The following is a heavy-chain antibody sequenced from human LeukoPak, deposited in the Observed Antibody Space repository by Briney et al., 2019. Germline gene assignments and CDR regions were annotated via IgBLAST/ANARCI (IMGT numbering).Heavy chain of an antibody. CDR2: ISSSSSYI. Sequence: PGGSLRLSCAASGFTFSSYSMNWVRQAPGKGLEWVSSISSSSSYIYYADSVKGRFTISRDNAKNSLYLQMNSLRPEDTALYYCAKGFLYYYYGMDVWGQGTTVTVSS. CDR3: AKGFLYYYYGMDV. J-gene: IGHJ6*02. V-gene: IGHV3-21*04. CDR1: GFTFSSYS. D-gene: IGHD2-21*01.